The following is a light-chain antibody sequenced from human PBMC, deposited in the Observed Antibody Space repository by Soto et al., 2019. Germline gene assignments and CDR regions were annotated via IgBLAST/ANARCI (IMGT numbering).Light chain of an antibody. CDR2: AAS. CDR3: QQTYDIPRT. V-gene: IGKV1-39*01. CDR1: QSISTY. Sequence: DIQMTQSPSSLSASLGDRVTITCRASQSISTYLHWYQQKPGKAPRLLIYAASSLQSGVPSRFSGSGSGADFTLTISTLQPEDVATYYCQQTYDIPRTFGGGTKVQIK. J-gene: IGKJ4*01.